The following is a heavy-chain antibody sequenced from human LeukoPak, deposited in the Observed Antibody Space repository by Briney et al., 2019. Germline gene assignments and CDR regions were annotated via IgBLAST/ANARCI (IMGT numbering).Heavy chain of an antibody. D-gene: IGHD5-18*01. CDR2: IAHSGDT. V-gene: IGHV4-4*09. CDR3: ARTARVFDF. Sequence: SETLSLTCTVSGGSITSYYWSWIRQPPGKGLECIAYIAHSGDTNYNPSLKSRATISMDTPKNQFSLKLNSVTAADTAVYYCARTARVFDFWGQGIQVTVSS. CDR1: GGSITSYY. J-gene: IGHJ4*02.